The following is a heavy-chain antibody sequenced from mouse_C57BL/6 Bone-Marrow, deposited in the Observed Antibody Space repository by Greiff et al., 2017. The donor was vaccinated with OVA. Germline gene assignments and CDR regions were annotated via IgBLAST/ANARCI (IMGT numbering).Heavy chain of an antibody. CDR1: GYTFTDYY. J-gene: IGHJ2*01. Sequence: QVHVKQSGAELVRPGASVKLSCKASGYTFTDYYINWVKQRPGQGLEWIARIYPGSGNTYYNEKFKGKATLTAEKSSSTAYMQLSSLTSEDSAVYFCARWGVTKGFDYGGQGTTLTVSS. CDR3: ARWGVTKGFDY. V-gene: IGHV1-76*01. CDR2: IYPGSGNT. D-gene: IGHD2-2*01.